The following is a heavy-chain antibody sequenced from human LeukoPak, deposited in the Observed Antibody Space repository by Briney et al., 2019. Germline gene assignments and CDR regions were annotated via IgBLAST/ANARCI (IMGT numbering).Heavy chain of an antibody. Sequence: SETLSLTCTVSGGSISSYYWSWIRQPPGKGLEWIGYIYYSGSTNYNPSLESRVTISVDTSKNQFSLKLSSVTAADTAVYYCARQGGYDFWSGYPDYWGQGTLVTVSS. J-gene: IGHJ4*02. V-gene: IGHV4-59*08. CDR1: GGSISSYY. CDR3: ARQGGYDFWSGYPDY. CDR2: IYYSGST. D-gene: IGHD3-3*01.